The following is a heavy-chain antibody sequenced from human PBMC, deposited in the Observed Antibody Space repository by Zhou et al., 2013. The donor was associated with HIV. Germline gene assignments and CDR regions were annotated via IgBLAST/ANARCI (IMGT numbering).Heavy chain of an antibody. CDR3: AIRPDYGDYADHYFDY. CDR2: INPNSGGT. CDR1: GYTFTGYY. Sequence: QVQLVQSGAEVKKPGASVKVSCKASGYTFTGYYMHWVRQAPGQGLEWMGWINPNSGGTNYAQKFQGRVTMTRDTSISTAYMELSRLRSDDTAVYYCAIRPDYGDYADHYFDYWGQGTLVTVSS. V-gene: IGHV1-2*02. J-gene: IGHJ4*02. D-gene: IGHD4-17*01.